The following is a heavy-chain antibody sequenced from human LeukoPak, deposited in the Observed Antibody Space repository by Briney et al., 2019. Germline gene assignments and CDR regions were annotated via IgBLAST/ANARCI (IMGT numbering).Heavy chain of an antibody. V-gene: IGHV4-4*07. Sequence: SETLSLTCTVSGGSISSYYWSWIRQPAGKGLEWIGRIYTSGSTNYNTSLKSRVTMSVDTSKNQFSLKLSSVTAADTAVYYCARSPTYYYDSSGYHYYFDYWGQGTLVTVSS. CDR3: ARSPTYYYDSSGYHYYFDY. CDR1: GGSISSYY. J-gene: IGHJ4*02. CDR2: IYTSGST. D-gene: IGHD3-22*01.